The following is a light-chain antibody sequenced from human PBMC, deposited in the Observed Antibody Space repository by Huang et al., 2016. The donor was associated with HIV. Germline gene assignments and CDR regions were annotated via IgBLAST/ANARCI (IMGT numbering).Light chain of an antibody. J-gene: IGKJ4*01. CDR1: QSISNY. CDR2: GAS. CDR3: QQGYSTPLT. Sequence: DIQMTQSPPSLSASVGDSVTITCRARQSISNYLNWYQQKPGRAPKLLIYGASNLQSGVPARFSGSGSGTDFSLSISNLQPEDFATYFCQQGYSTPLTFGGGTKVEIK. V-gene: IGKV1-39*01.